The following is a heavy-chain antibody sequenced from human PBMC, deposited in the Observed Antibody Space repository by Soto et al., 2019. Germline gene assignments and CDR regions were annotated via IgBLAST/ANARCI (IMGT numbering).Heavy chain of an antibody. Sequence: QVQLVQSGAEVKKPGSSVKVSCKASGGTFSSYAISWVRQAPGQGLEWMGGIIPIFGTANYAQKFQGRVTITADESTSTAYMELSSLRSEDTAVYYCARDYGICSGGSCYLVGMDVWGQGTTVTVSS. J-gene: IGHJ6*02. CDR1: GGTFSSYA. V-gene: IGHV1-69*12. CDR3: ARDYGICSGGSCYLVGMDV. D-gene: IGHD2-15*01. CDR2: IIPIFGTA.